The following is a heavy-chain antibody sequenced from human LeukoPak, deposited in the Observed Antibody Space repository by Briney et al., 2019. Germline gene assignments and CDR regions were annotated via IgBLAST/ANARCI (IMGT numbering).Heavy chain of an antibody. CDR1: GYSISSGYY. V-gene: IGHV4-38-2*02. CDR2: IYHSGST. Sequence: SETLSLTCTVSGYSISSGYYWGWIRQPPGKGLEWIGSIYHSGSTYYNPSLKSRVTISLDTSRNQFSLRPNSVSAADTAVYYCAKSNGYGLIDIWGQGTMVTVSS. CDR3: AKSNGYGLIDI. J-gene: IGHJ3*02. D-gene: IGHD3-10*01.